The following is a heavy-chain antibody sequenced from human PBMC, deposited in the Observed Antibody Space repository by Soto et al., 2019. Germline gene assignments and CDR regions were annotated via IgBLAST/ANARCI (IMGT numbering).Heavy chain of an antibody. Sequence: ASVKVSSKASGYTFTIYGIHWVRQAPGQRLEWMGWINAANGDTKYSPKFQGRVTITRDTSASTAYMELSSLRSEDTAVYYCVRRHVSATGIDWFDPWGQGTLVTVSS. CDR2: INAANGDT. V-gene: IGHV1-3*01. J-gene: IGHJ5*02. CDR1: GYTFTIYG. CDR3: VRRHVSATGIDWFDP. D-gene: IGHD6-13*01.